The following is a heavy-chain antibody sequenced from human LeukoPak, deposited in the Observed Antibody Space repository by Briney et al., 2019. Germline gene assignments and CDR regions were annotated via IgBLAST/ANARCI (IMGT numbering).Heavy chain of an antibody. CDR1: GYTFTSYY. J-gene: IGHJ3*02. CDR3: ARLVILWFGEFRDAFDI. Sequence: ASVKVSCKASGYTFTSYYMHWVRQAPGQGLEWMGIINPSGGSTSYAQKFQGRVTMTRDTSTSTVYMELSSLRSEDTAVYYCARLVILWFGEFRDAFDIWGQGTMVTVSS. V-gene: IGHV1-46*01. CDR2: INPSGGST. D-gene: IGHD3-10*01.